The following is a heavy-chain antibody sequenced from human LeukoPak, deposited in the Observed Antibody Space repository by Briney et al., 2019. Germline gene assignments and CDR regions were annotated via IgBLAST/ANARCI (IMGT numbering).Heavy chain of an antibody. Sequence: ASVKVSCKASGYTFTSYDIHWVRQAPGQGLEWMGIVHPSTGSTSFTQKFQGRVTMTSDTSTRTVYMELISLRSEDTAVYYCAREWGLRLAVNPKGMDVWGQGTTVIVSS. CDR1: GYTFTSYD. CDR3: AREWGLRLAVNPKGMDV. CDR2: VHPSTGST. J-gene: IGHJ6*02. D-gene: IGHD6-19*01. V-gene: IGHV1-46*01.